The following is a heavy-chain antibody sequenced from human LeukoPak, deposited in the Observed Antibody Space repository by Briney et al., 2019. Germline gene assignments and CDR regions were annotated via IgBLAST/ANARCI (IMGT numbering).Heavy chain of an antibody. CDR2: IYPGDSDT. CDR3: ARGKYYYDSSCYTHPDY. D-gene: IGHD3-22*01. Sequence: GESLKISCKGSGYSFTSYWIGWVRQMPGKGLEWMGIIYPGDSDTRYSPSFQGQVTISADKSISTAYLQWSSLKASDTAMYYCARGKYYYDSSCYTHPDYWGQGTLVTVSS. J-gene: IGHJ4*02. CDR1: GYSFTSYW. V-gene: IGHV5-51*01.